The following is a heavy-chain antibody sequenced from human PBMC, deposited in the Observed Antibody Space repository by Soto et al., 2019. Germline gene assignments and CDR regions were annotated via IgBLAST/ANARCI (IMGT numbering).Heavy chain of an antibody. J-gene: IGHJ4*02. CDR3: ARDLGGYCSGGSC. V-gene: IGHV3-21*01. D-gene: IGHD2-15*01. CDR2: ISSSSSYI. Sequence: EVQLVESGGGLVKPGGSLRLSCAASGFTFSSYSMNWVRQAPGKGLEWVSSISSSSSYIYYADSVKGRFTISRDNAKNSLYLQMNSLRADDTAVYYCARDLGGYCSGGSCWGQGTLVTVSS. CDR1: GFTFSSYS.